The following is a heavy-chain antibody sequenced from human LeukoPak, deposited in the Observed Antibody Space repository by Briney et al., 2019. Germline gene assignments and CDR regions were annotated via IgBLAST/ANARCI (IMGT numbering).Heavy chain of an antibody. V-gene: IGHV3-73*01. CDR1: GFSFSGSA. CDR3: TRQRGGYDSPLDY. D-gene: IGHD5-12*01. J-gene: IGHJ4*02. Sequence: GGSLRLSCAASGFSFSGSAMHWVRQASGKGPEWIARIRSNANNYATEYAASVKGRFTISRDDSESTAFLQLNSLRTEDTAVYYCTRQRGGYDSPLDYWGQGTLVTVSS. CDR2: IRSNANNYAT.